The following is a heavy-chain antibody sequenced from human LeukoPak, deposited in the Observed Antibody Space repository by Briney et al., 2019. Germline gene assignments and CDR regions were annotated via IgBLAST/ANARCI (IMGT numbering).Heavy chain of an antibody. D-gene: IGHD3-9*01. V-gene: IGHV1-2*02. J-gene: IGHJ4*02. CDR3: ARDQGDILTGYYKRNGVYYFDY. CDR2: INPNSGGT. CDR1: GYTFTGYY. Sequence: GASVKVSCKASGYTFTGYYMNWVRQAPGQGLEWMGWINPNSGGTNYAQKFQGRVTMTRDTSISTAYMELSRLRSDDTAVYYCARDQGDILTGYYKRNGVYYFDYWGQGTLVTVSS.